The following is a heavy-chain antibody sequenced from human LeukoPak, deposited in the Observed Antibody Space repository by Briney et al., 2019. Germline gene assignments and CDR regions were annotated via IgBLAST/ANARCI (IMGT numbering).Heavy chain of an antibody. CDR2: INHSGST. J-gene: IGHJ5*02. D-gene: IGHD2-15*01. CDR3: ARASRATQYNWFDP. CDR1: GYSISSGYY. V-gene: IGHV4-34*01. Sequence: SETLSLTCAVSGYSISSGYYWSWIRQPPGKGLEWIGEINHSGSTNYNPSLKSRVTISVDTSKNQFSLKLSSVTAADTAVYYCARASRATQYNWFDPWGQGTLVTVSS.